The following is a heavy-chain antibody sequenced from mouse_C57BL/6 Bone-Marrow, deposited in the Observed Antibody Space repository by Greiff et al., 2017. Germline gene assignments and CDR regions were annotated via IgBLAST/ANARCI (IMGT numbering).Heavy chain of an antibody. CDR2: ILPGSGST. V-gene: IGHV1-9*01. D-gene: IGHD1-1*01. CDR3: ARDGIFGYYYGSSYDFDY. J-gene: IGHJ2*01. Sequence: QVQLQQSGAELMKPGASVKLSCQATGYTFTGYWIEWVKQRPGHGLEWIGEILPGSGSTNYNEKFKGKATFTAATSSNTAYMQLSSLTTEDSAIYYCARDGIFGYYYGSSYDFDYWGQGTTLTVSS. CDR1: GYTFTGYW.